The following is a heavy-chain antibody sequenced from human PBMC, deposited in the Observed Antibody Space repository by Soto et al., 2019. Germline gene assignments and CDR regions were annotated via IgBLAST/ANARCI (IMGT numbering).Heavy chain of an antibody. CDR2: IKSKTDGGTT. V-gene: IGHV3-15*01. D-gene: IGHD3-3*01. CDR1: GFTFSNAW. J-gene: IGHJ4*02. Sequence: GESLKISCAASGFTFSNAWMSWVRQAPGKGLEWVGRIKSKTDGGTTDYAAPVKGRFTISRDDSKNTLYLQMNSLKTEDTAVYYCTTDHNDFWSGYYIDYWGQGTLVTVSS. CDR3: TTDHNDFWSGYYIDY.